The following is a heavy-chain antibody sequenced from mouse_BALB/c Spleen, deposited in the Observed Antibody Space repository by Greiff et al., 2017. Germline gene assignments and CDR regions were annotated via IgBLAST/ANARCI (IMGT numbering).Heavy chain of an antibody. Sequence: EVKLQESGPSLVKPSQTLSLTCSVTGDSITSGYWNWIRKFPGNKLEYMGYISYSGSTYYNPSLKSRISITRDTSKNQYYLQLNSVTTEDTATYYCARSYGNYEGAMDYWGQGTSVTVSS. CDR2: ISYSGST. J-gene: IGHJ4*01. CDR3: ARSYGNYEGAMDY. CDR1: GDSITSGY. V-gene: IGHV3-8*02. D-gene: IGHD2-1*01.